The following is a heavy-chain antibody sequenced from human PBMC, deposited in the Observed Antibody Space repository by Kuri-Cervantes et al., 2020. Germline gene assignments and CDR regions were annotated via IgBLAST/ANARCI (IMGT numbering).Heavy chain of an antibody. CDR1: GGTISSISNY. CDR3: AKSRNYYDMSGFSY. D-gene: IGHD3-22*01. CDR2: IYYSGST. J-gene: IGHJ4*02. V-gene: IGHV4-39*01. Sequence: GSLRLSCTVSGGTISSISNYWGWIRQPPGKGLEWSGGIYYSGSTYYNPSLKSRVTITVDTSKNQFSLKRSPVTAAYTAVYYCAKSRNYYDMSGFSYWGQGTLVTVSS.